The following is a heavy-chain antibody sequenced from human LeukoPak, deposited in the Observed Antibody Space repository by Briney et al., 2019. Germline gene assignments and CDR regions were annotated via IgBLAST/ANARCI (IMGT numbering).Heavy chain of an antibody. J-gene: IGHJ3*02. CDR1: GFTFSSYS. D-gene: IGHD3-22*01. V-gene: IGHV3-21*03. CDR2: ISSSSSYI. CDR3: TTAVTMTWGAFDI. Sequence: GGSLRLSCAASGFTFSSYSMNWVRQAPGKGLEWVSSISSSSSYIYYADSVKGRFTISRDNAKNSLYLQMNSLKTEDTAVYYCTTAVTMTWGAFDIWGQGTMVTVSS.